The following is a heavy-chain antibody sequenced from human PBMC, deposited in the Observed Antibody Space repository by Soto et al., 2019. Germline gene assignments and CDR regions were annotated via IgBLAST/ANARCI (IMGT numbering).Heavy chain of an antibody. Sequence: GESLKISCKDSGYSFTSYWIAWVRQTPGKGLEWMGIIYPYDSNTRYSPSFQGQVTISADKSVSTAYLQWSSLKASDTAMYYCARRGRGIGGYYYGMDVWGQGTTVTVSS. V-gene: IGHV5-51*01. CDR3: ARRGRGIGGYYYGMDV. CDR1: GYSFTSYW. J-gene: IGHJ6*02. D-gene: IGHD3-16*01. CDR2: IYPYDSNT.